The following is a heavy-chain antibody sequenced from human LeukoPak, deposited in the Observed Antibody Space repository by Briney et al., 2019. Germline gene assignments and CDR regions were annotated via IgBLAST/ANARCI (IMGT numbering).Heavy chain of an antibody. CDR1: GGTFSSYA. CDR3: ATSFYYYDSSGYYPTDY. CDR2: IIPIFGTA. D-gene: IGHD3-22*01. J-gene: IGHJ4*02. V-gene: IGHV1-69*13. Sequence: SVKVSCKDSGGTFSSYAISWVRQAPGQGLEWMGGIIPIFGTANYAQKFQGRVTITADESTSTAYMELSSLRSEDTAVYYCATSFYYYDSSGYYPTDYWGQGTLVTVSS.